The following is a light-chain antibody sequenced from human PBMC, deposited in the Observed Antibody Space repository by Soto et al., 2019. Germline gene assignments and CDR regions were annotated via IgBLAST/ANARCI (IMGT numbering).Light chain of an antibody. Sequence: DIVLTQSPGTLSLSPGERATLSCRASRAIASNYLAWYQQKPGQAPRLLIYAAFTRATGIPDRFSGHGPDTDFNLTITRLEPDDFAVYHCQQYGNSRGTFGQGTKLEI. J-gene: IGKJ2*01. CDR2: AAF. V-gene: IGKV3-20*01. CDR3: QQYGNSRGT. CDR1: RAIASNY.